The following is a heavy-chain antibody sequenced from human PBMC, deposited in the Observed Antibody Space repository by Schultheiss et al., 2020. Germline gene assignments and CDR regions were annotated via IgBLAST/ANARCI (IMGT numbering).Heavy chain of an antibody. V-gene: IGHV3-30*03. CDR2: ISKDGSYK. CDR3: ARDRGAFDY. D-gene: IGHD3-16*01. CDR1: GFTFDDYA. Sequence: GESLKISCAASGFTFDDYAMHWVRQAPGKGLEWVAFISKDGSYKAYTESMKGRFTVARDNSKNTLYLQMNSLRAEDTAVYYCARDRGAFDYWGQGTLVTVSS. J-gene: IGHJ4*02.